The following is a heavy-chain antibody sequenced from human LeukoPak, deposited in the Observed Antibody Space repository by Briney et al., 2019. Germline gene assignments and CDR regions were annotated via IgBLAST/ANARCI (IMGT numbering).Heavy chain of an antibody. CDR3: ATDITMIVVDGTDAFDI. D-gene: IGHD3-22*01. Sequence: PGGSLRLSCAASGFTFSSYSMNWVRQAPGKGLEWVSSISSSSSYIYYADSVKGRFTISRDNAKNSLYLQMNSLRAEDTAVYYCATDITMIVVDGTDAFDIWGQGTMVTVSS. J-gene: IGHJ3*02. CDR2: ISSSSSYI. CDR1: GFTFSSYS. V-gene: IGHV3-21*01.